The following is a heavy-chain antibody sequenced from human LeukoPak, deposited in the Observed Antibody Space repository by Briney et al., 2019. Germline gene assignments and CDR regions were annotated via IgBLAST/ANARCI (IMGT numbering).Heavy chain of an antibody. CDR2: INPNSGGT. CDR3: ARGGIARHCSSTSCYRAGRFNWFDP. V-gene: IGHV1-2*02. D-gene: IGHD2-2*01. CDR1: GYTFTGYY. J-gene: IGHJ5*02. Sequence: ASVKVSCKASGYTFTGYYMRWVRQAPGQGLEWMGWINPNSGGTNYAQKFQGRVTMTRDTSISTAYMELSRLRSDDTAVYYCARGGIARHCSSTSCYRAGRFNWFDPWGQGTLVTVSS.